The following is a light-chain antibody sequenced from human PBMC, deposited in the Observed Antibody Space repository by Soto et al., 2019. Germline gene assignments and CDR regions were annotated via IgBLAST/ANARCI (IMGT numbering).Light chain of an antibody. J-gene: IGKJ1*01. CDR3: QQSYSTPWT. CDR2: AAS. Sequence: DIQMTQSPSSLSASVGDRVTITCRASQTISSYFNWYQQKPGKAPNLLIYAASSLQSGVPSRFSGRGSGTDFTLTISSLQPEDFATYDCQQSYSTPWTFGQGTKVESK. CDR1: QTISSY. V-gene: IGKV1-39*01.